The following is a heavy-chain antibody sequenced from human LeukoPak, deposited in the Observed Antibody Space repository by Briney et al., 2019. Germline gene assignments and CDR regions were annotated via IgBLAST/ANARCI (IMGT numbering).Heavy chain of an antibody. CDR2: MNPNSGNT. V-gene: IGHV1-8*01. D-gene: IGHD1-14*01. CDR1: GYTFTSYD. J-gene: IGHJ4*02. CDR3: ATDLPTRDY. Sequence: ASVKVSCKASGYTFTSYDINWVRQATGQGLEWMGWMNPNSGNTGYAQKFQGRVTMTEDTSTDTAYMELSSLRSEDTAVYYCATDLPTRDYWGQGTLVTVSS.